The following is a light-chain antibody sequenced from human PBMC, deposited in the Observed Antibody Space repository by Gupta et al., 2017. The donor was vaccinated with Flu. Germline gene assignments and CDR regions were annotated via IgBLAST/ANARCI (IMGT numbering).Light chain of an antibody. CDR2: AAS. V-gene: IGKV1-39*01. CDR1: QTIGNY. Sequence: GGVTITCRASQTIGNYLDWYHQIPGKAPKLLLYAASNLQSGVPSRFSGSGSGTEFTLTISSLQPEDFATYYCQQSYSIPWTFGHGAKVEIK. J-gene: IGKJ1*01. CDR3: QQSYSIPWT.